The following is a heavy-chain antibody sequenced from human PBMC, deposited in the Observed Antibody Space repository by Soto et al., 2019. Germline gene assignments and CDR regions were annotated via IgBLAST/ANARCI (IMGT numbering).Heavy chain of an antibody. Sequence: EVQLVESGGGLVQPGGSLRLSCAASGFTFSSYWMTWVRQAPGKGLEWVANIKQDGSDIYYVDSVKGRFTISRDNAKNSLYLQMNSLRAEDTAVYYCARPXGWRDAFDIWGQGTMVTVSS. D-gene: IGHD6-19*01. J-gene: IGHJ3*02. CDR3: ARPXGWRDAFDI. V-gene: IGHV3-7*01. CDR2: IKQDGSDI. CDR1: GFTFSSYW.